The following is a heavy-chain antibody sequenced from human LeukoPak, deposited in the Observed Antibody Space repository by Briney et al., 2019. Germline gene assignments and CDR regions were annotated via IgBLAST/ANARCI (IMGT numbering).Heavy chain of an antibody. D-gene: IGHD6-19*01. CDR2: ISDSGGTT. J-gene: IGHJ3*02. Sequence: GGSLRLSCAASGFIFSSYVLSWVRQAPGKGLEWVSTISDSGGTTYYADSVKGRFTISRDNSKNTLYLQMNSLRAEDTAVYYCAKDSLRTYSSGWSAPGAFDIWGQGTMVTVSS. CDR3: AKDSLRTYSSGWSAPGAFDI. V-gene: IGHV3-23*01. CDR1: GFIFSSYV.